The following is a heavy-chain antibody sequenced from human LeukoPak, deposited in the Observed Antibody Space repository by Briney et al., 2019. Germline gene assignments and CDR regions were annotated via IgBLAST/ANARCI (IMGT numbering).Heavy chain of an antibody. J-gene: IGHJ4*02. D-gene: IGHD6-13*01. V-gene: IGHV4-39*01. CDR1: GGSISSSSHN. CDR3: ARHDRIIASPLV. CDR2: IYYTGTT. Sequence: SETLSLTCIVSGGSISSSSHNWGWIRQPPGKGLEWIGSIYYTGTTYYNPSLKSRLTISVDTSKNQFSLKLSSVTAVDTAVYYCARHDRIIASPLVWGQGILVTVSS.